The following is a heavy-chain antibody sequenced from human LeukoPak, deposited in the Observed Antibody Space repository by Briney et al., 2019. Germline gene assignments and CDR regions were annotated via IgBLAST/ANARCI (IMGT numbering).Heavy chain of an antibody. CDR3: AKDVDGSGSRFDY. V-gene: IGHV3-9*01. Sequence: GGSLRLSCATSGFIFDDYAMHWVRLVPGKGLEWVSRISWNSVSESYADSVRGRFTISRDNAENSLHLQIESLRPEDTALYFCAKDVDGSGSRFDYWGQGTLVIVS. J-gene: IGHJ4*02. CDR2: ISWNSVSE. CDR1: GFIFDDYA. D-gene: IGHD3-10*01.